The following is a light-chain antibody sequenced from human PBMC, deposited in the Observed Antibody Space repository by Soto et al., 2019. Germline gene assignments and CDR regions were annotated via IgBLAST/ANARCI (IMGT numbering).Light chain of an antibody. Sequence: DIQMTQSPSSLSASLGDRVTVTCRASQKIHNFVSWYQRKPGQAPKLLIFLASTLESGVPSRFGGSGSGTDFTLTISSLQPEDFATYYCQQSFSNPSTFGGGTKVDIK. CDR1: QKIHNF. CDR3: QQSFSNPST. V-gene: IGKV1-39*01. CDR2: LAS. J-gene: IGKJ4*01.